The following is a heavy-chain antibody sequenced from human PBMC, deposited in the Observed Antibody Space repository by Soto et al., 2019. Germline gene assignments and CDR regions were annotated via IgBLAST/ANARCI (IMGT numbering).Heavy chain of an antibody. D-gene: IGHD3-22*01. J-gene: IGHJ4*02. CDR2: INHSGST. V-gene: IGHV4-34*01. CDR1: GGSFNGYY. CDR3: ARNSTYYYDGSGYNHHYYFDY. Sequence: SETLSLTCAVYGGSFNGYYWSWMRQPPGKGLEWIGEINHSGSTTYNPSLESRVTISVDTSKNQFSLKLSSVTAADTAVYYCARNSTYYYDGSGYNHHYYFDYWGQGTLVTVSS.